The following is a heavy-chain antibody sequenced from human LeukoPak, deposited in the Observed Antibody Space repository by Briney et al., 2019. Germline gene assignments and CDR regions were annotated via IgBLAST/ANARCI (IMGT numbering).Heavy chain of an antibody. J-gene: IGHJ5*02. CDR1: GGSISSYY. V-gene: IGHV4-4*09. CDR3: ARTYMTSARFDP. Sequence: PSETLSLTCTVSGGSISSYYWSWIRQPPGKGLEWIGYIYTSGSTNYNPSLKSRVTISVDPSKNQFSLKLSSVTAADTAVYYCARTYMTSARFDPWGQGTLVTVSS. D-gene: IGHD2-21*02. CDR2: IYTSGST.